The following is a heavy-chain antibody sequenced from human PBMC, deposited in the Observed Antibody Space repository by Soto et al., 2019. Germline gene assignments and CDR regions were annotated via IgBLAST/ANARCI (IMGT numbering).Heavy chain of an antibody. CDR3: AREVISPATSDAFDI. D-gene: IGHD1-26*01. CDR2: ISHTGAA. Sequence: QVQLQESGPGLVKPSQTLSVTCTVSGGSLSSDNFFWSWVRQHPETGLEWVGYISHTGAAYYNPSLKSRLTISLDTSKNRFSLSLISVTAAATAVYSCAREVISPATSDAFDIWGQGTMVTVSS. V-gene: IGHV4-31*03. CDR1: GGSLSSDNFF. J-gene: IGHJ3*02.